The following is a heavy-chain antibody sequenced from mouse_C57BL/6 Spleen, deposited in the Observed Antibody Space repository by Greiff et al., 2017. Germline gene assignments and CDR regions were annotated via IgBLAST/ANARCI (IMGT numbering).Heavy chain of an antibody. D-gene: IGHD2-9*01. Sequence: VQLKQSGGGLVKPGGSLKLSCAASGFTFSDYGMHWVRQAPEKGLEWVAYISSGSSTIYYADTVKGRFTISRDNAKNTLFLQMTSLRSEDTAMYYCARPYYGSLYFDYWGQGTTLTVSS. CDR3: ARPYYGSLYFDY. V-gene: IGHV5-17*01. J-gene: IGHJ2*01. CDR2: ISSGSSTI. CDR1: GFTFSDYG.